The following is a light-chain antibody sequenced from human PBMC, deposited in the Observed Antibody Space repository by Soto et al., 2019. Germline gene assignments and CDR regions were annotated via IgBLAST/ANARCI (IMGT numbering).Light chain of an antibody. J-gene: IGLJ2*01. CDR1: SSNIGAGYD. CDR2: ANT. V-gene: IGLV1-40*01. Sequence: QSVLTQPPSVSGAPGQRVTISCTGSSSNIGAGYDVHWYQQLPGTAPKLLIYANTNRPSGVPERFSASKSDSSASLAITGLQAEDEADYYCQSYDSSLSGPSVLFGGGTKLTVL. CDR3: QSYDSSLSGPSVL.